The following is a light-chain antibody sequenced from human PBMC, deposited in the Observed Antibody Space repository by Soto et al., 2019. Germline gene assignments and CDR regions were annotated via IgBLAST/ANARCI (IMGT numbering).Light chain of an antibody. J-gene: IGKJ2*02. V-gene: IGKV1-39*01. CDR3: QQTYNVPRT. CDR2: AAS. CDR1: QTISNY. Sequence: DIQMTQSPSSLSASVGASVTITCRASQTISNYLNWYQQKPGDAPKILIYAASTLQSGVPSRFRGSGSGTDFTLSINRLPPEDFAAYYCQQTYNVPRTYGQGTKLDI.